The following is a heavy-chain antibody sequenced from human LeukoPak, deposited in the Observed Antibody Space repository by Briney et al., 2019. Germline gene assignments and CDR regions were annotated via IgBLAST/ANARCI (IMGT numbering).Heavy chain of an antibody. V-gene: IGHV1-69*05. CDR3: ARSDTAMVNLFDY. CDR2: IIPIFGTA. Sequence: ASVKVSCKASGGTFSSYAISWVRQAPGQGLEWMGGIIPIFGTANYAQEFQGRVTITTDESTNTAYMELSSLRSEDTAVYYCARSDTAMVNLFDYWGQGTLVTVSS. J-gene: IGHJ4*02. D-gene: IGHD5-18*01. CDR1: GGTFSSYA.